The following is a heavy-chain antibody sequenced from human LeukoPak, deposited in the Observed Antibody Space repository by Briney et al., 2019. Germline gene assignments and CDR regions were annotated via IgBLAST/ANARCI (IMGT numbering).Heavy chain of an antibody. Sequence: AASVKVSCKASGYTFTGYYMHWVRQAPGQGLEWMGWINPNSGGTKYAQKFQGRVTMTRDTSISTAYMELSRLRSDDTAVYYCARSSSYFYMDVWGKGTTVTVSS. CDR3: ARSSSYFYMDV. J-gene: IGHJ6*03. CDR1: GYTFTGYY. CDR2: INPNSGGT. V-gene: IGHV1-2*02.